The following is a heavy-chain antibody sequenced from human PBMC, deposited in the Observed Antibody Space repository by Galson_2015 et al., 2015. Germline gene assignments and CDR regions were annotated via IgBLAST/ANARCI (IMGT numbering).Heavy chain of an antibody. V-gene: IGHV1-24*01. CDR3: AANPGRGLIIPTNLDY. D-gene: IGHD3-10*01. J-gene: IGHJ4*02. Sequence: SVKVSCKVSGYTLIELSMHWVRQAPGKGLEWMGSFDPEDGETIYAQKFQGRVTMSEDASTDTAYLELSSLRSEDTAVYYCAANPGRGLIIPTNLDYWGQGTLVTVSS. CDR2: FDPEDGET. CDR1: GYTLIELS.